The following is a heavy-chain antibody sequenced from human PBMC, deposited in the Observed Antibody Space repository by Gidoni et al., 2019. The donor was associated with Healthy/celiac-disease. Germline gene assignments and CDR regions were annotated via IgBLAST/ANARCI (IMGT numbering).Heavy chain of an antibody. V-gene: IGHV3-23*01. D-gene: IGHD6-13*01. Sequence: EVQLLATGGGLVQRGGSLRLSCAASGFTFSSYAMSWVRQAPGKGLEWVSAISGSGGSTYYADSVKGRFTISRDNSKNTLYLQMNSLRAEDTAVYYCAKGSFPSSNWVPFGYWGQGTLVTVSS. CDR2: ISGSGGST. CDR1: GFTFSSYA. J-gene: IGHJ4*02. CDR3: AKGSFPSSNWVPFGY.